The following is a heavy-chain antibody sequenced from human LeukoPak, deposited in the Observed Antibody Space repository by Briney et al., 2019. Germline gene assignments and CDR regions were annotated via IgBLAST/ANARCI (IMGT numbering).Heavy chain of an antibody. D-gene: IGHD3-16*02. J-gene: IGHJ4*02. V-gene: IGHV4-4*07. CDR2: IHAPGNT. Sequence: SETLSLTCIVSGGAISGYYWNWIRQPAGKGLEWIGRIHAPGNTNYNSSLKSRVTMSTDTSKNQFSLKRTRVTTAETDVYYCARLSGGFIVWGQGTLVSVSS. CDR3: ARLSGGFIV. CDR1: GGAISGYY.